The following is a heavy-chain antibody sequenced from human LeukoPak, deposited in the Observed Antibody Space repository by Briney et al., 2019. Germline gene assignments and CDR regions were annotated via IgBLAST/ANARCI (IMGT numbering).Heavy chain of an antibody. Sequence: GGSLRLSCAASGFAFSKYWMHWVRQVPGKGLVWVSLINGDGSTTNYADFVKGRFTISRDNAKNTLSLQVNSLRAEDTAVYYCATGNYYDSRGYYTFGYWGQGTLVTVSS. J-gene: IGHJ1*01. CDR1: GFAFSKYW. V-gene: IGHV3-74*01. CDR2: INGDGSTT. D-gene: IGHD3-22*01. CDR3: ATGNYYDSRGYYTFGY.